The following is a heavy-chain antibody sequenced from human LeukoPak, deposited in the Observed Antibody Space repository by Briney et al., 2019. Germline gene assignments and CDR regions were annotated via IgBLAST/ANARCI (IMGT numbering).Heavy chain of an antibody. CDR1: GYTFTAYY. J-gene: IGHJ4*02. Sequence: ASVKVSCKASGYTFTAYYIHWVRQAPGQGLEWMGWINPSSGGTNYAQKFQGRVTMTRDTSISTAYMELSSLRSDDTAMYYCARFSAYSSSWGDYWGQGTLVTVSS. V-gene: IGHV1-2*02. CDR3: ARFSAYSSSWGDY. D-gene: IGHD6-13*01. CDR2: INPSSGGT.